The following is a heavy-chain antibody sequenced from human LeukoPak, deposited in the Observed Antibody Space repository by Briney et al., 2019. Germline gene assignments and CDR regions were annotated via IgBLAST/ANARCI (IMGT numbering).Heavy chain of an antibody. CDR3: AKVSRFRVGYYDSSRHRPDY. D-gene: IGHD3-22*01. CDR1: GFTFRSDA. J-gene: IGHJ4*02. CDR2: ISGSGGSR. Sequence: GGSLRLSCAASGFTFRSDAMSWGRQAPGKGVEWVSGISGSGGSRYYADSVKRRLTISRENSKRTLYMQMNRLRDEDTAVYYCAKVSRFRVGYYDSSRHRPDYWGQGTLVTVSS. V-gene: IGHV3-23*01.